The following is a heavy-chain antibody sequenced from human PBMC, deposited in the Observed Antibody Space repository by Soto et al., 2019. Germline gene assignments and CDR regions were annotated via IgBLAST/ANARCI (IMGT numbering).Heavy chain of an antibody. V-gene: IGHV3-23*01. CDR2: ITSDGRT. J-gene: IGHJ4*02. CDR3: AKDYSTVTTDPLSVVLFDY. CDR1: GFTFSSYA. D-gene: IGHD4-17*01. Sequence: GSLRLSCAASGFTFSSYAMSWVRQAPGKGPEWASIITSDGRTYYADSVKGRFTISRDNSKNTVYLQMNSLRAEDTAVYYCAKDYSTVTTDPLSVVLFDYWGQGALVTVSS.